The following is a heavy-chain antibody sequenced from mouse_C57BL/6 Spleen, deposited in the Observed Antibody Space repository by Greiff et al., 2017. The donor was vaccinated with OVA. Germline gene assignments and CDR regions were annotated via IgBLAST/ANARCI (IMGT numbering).Heavy chain of an antibody. D-gene: IGHD1-1*01. CDR2: IYPGSGNT. CDR3: AREGLLLRHGFDY. V-gene: IGHV1-66*01. CDR1: GYSFTSYY. J-gene: IGHJ2*01. Sequence: VKLMESGPELVKPGASVKISCKASGYSFTSYYIHWVKQRPGQGLEWIGWIYPGSGNTKYNEKFKGKATLTADTSSSTAYMQLSSLTSEDSAVYYCAREGLLLRHGFDYWGQGTTLTVSS.